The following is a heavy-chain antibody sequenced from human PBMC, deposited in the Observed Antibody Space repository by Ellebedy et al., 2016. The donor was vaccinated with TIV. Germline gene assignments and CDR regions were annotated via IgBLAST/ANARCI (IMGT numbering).Heavy chain of an antibody. CDR2: ITAGGGST. CDR1: GFTFSGHA. Sequence: GESLKISCAASGFTFSGHAMSWVRQTPGKGLEWVSGITAGGGSTHYVDSVKGRFTISRDNSKKTLYLQMNGLRAEDTAVYYCVKLDSSGFYYGRLDYWGQGTLVTVSS. J-gene: IGHJ4*02. CDR3: VKLDSSGFYYGRLDY. D-gene: IGHD3-22*01. V-gene: IGHV3-23*01.